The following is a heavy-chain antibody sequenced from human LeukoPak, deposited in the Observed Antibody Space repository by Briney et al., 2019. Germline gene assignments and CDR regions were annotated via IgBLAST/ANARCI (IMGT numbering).Heavy chain of an antibody. CDR2: ISYDGSHK. J-gene: IGHJ4*02. V-gene: IGHV3-30*04. CDR1: GFTFSNYV. D-gene: IGHD3-22*01. CDR3: ARVTGYMIEDYFDY. Sequence: PGGSLRLSCTASGFTFSNYVFHWVRQTPGKGLEWVAIISYDGSHKFYADFVKGRFTISRDNFKNTLYLQMNSLRAEDTAVYYCARVTGYMIEDYFDYWGQGTLVTVSS.